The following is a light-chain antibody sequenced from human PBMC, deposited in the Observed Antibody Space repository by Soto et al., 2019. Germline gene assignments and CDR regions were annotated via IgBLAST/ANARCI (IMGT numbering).Light chain of an antibody. CDR3: SSYAGSSNV. CDR1: SSDVGGYNY. Sequence: ALTQPPSASGSPGQSVAISCTGTSSDVGGYNYVSWYQQHPGKAPKLMIYEVNKRPSGVPDRFSGPKSGNTASLTVSGLQAEDEADYYCSSYAGSSNVFGTGTKVTVL. V-gene: IGLV2-8*01. CDR2: EVN. J-gene: IGLJ1*01.